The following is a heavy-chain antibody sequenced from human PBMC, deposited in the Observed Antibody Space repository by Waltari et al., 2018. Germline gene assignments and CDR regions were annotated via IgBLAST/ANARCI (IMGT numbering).Heavy chain of an antibody. CDR1: GFTFSSYW. CDR3: ARVAGRSYWFDY. V-gene: IGHV3-7*01. Sequence: EVQLVESGGGLVQPGGSLRLSCAASGFTFSSYWMSWVRQAPGKGLELLANIKQDGSEKDYVDSVMGRFTIARDNAKNSLYLQRNSLRAGGTAVYYCARVAGRSYWFDYWGQGTLVTVSS. J-gene: IGHJ4*02. CDR2: IKQDGSEK. D-gene: IGHD1-26*01.